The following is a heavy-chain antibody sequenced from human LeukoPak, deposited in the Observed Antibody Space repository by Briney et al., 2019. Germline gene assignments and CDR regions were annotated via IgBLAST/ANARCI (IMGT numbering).Heavy chain of an antibody. CDR2: IYYGGNT. CDR3: ASTGPDISGHYQAY. CDR1: GGSISSYY. Sequence: SETLSLTCTVSGGSISSYYWSWIRQLPGRGLEWIGYIYYGGNTDYNHALGGRATITVDTSKNQFSLNLTSVTAADTAVYYCASTGPDISGHYQAYWGQGTPVTVSS. V-gene: IGHV4-59*01. J-gene: IGHJ4*02. D-gene: IGHD3-22*01.